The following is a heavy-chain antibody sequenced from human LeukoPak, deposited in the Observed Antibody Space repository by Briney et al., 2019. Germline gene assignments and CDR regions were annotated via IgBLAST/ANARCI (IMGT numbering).Heavy chain of an antibody. J-gene: IGHJ4*02. D-gene: IGHD6-19*01. Sequence: GASVKVSCKASLYTFTNYTINWGRQAPGQGLEWMGWISAYNGNTNYAQKFQGRVTMTTDTSTSTAYMELRSLRSDDTAVCYCARGPSSGWYLSLDYWGQGTLVTVSS. V-gene: IGHV1-18*01. CDR2: ISAYNGNT. CDR1: LYTFTNYT. CDR3: ARGPSSGWYLSLDY.